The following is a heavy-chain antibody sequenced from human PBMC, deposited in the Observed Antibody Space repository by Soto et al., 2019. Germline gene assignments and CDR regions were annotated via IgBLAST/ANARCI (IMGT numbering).Heavy chain of an antibody. CDR2: ISTFNGKT. J-gene: IGHJ3*01. V-gene: IGHV1-18*01. Sequence: QIQLVQSGGGVKTPGASVKVSCTTSRYTFTSHGIAWVRQAPGQGLEWRGWISTFNGKTDYEQKFQGRVTMTADTITSTVDMELRSLRSDDTAVYFCARLLTEGATFREDDFDLWGQGTKVTVSS. CDR3: ARLLTEGATFREDDFDL. D-gene: IGHD3-9*01. CDR1: RYTFTSHG.